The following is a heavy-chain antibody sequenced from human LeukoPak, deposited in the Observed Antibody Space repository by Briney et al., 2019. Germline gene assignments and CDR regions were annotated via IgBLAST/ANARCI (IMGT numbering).Heavy chain of an antibody. CDR3: ARGRGYCSSTSCPFDP. V-gene: IGHV4-34*01. CDR1: GGSFSGCY. D-gene: IGHD2-2*01. CDR2: INHSGST. J-gene: IGHJ5*02. Sequence: SETLSLTCAVYGGSFSGCYWSWIRQPPGKGLEWIGEINHSGSTNYNPSLKSRVTISVDTSKNQFSLKLSSVTAADTAVYYCARGRGYCSSTSCPFDPWGQGTLVTVSS.